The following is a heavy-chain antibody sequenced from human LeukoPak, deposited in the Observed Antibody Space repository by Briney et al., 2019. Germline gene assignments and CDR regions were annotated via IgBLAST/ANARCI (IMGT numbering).Heavy chain of an antibody. V-gene: IGHV3-23*01. CDR3: AKDAGIAAVLHATSIDY. J-gene: IGHJ4*02. Sequence: GGSLRLSCAASGFTFSSYAMNWVRQAPGKGLEWVSATSGSGGSTYYADSVKGRFTISRDNSKNTLYLQMNSLRAEDTAVYYCAKDAGIAAVLHATSIDYWGQGTLVTVSS. CDR1: GFTFSSYA. CDR2: TSGSGGST. D-gene: IGHD6-13*01.